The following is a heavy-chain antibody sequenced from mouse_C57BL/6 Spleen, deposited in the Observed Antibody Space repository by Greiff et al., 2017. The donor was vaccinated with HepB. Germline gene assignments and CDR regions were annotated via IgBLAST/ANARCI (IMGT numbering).Heavy chain of an antibody. CDR1: GFTFTDYY. V-gene: IGHV7-3*01. Sequence: EVMLVESGGGLVQPGGSLSLSCAASGFTFTDYYMSWVRQPPGKALEWLGFIRNKANGYTTEYSASVKGRFTISRDNSQSILYLQMNALRAEDSATYYCARYYYDYVFYAMDYWGQGTSVTVSS. J-gene: IGHJ4*01. CDR3: ARYYYDYVFYAMDY. CDR2: IRNKANGYTT. D-gene: IGHD2-4*01.